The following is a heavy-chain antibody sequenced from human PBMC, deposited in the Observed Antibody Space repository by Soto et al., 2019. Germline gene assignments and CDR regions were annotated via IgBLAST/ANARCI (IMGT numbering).Heavy chain of an antibody. J-gene: IGHJ3*01. Sequence: SETLYLTCVVSGVFISSGKYWGWIRKPPGKGLEWIGSIFHGGNTYYNPSLKSRVTISVDMSKNQFSLKLNSVTAADTAVYYCARARWYDAFDVWGQGTVVTVSS. CDR3: ARARWYDAFDV. V-gene: IGHV4-38-2*01. CDR2: IFHGGNT. D-gene: IGHD2-15*01. CDR1: GVFISSGKY.